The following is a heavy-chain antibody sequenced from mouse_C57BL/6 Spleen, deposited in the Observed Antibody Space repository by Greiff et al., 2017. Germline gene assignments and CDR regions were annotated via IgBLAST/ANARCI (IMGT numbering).Heavy chain of an antibody. CDR2: IYPGSGST. CDR3: ARKDLYYDLDY. D-gene: IGHD1-1*02. J-gene: IGHJ2*01. CDR1: GYTFTSYW. Sequence: VQLQQPGAELVKPGASVKMSCKASGYTFTSYWITWVKQRPGQGLEWIGDIYPGSGSTNYNEKFKSKATLTIDTSSSTAYMQLSSLTSEDSAVYYCARKDLYYDLDYWGQGTTLTVSS. V-gene: IGHV1-55*01.